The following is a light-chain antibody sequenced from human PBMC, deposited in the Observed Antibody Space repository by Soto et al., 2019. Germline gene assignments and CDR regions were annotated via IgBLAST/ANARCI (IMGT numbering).Light chain of an antibody. CDR3: FSYAGSNNYV. J-gene: IGLJ1*01. CDR1: SSDVGGYNS. CDR2: EVN. Sequence: QSALTQPPSASGSPGQSVTISCTGTSSDVGGYNSVSWYQQHPGKAPKLMIFEVNKRPSGVPDRFSGSKSDNTASLTVSGLQAEDEADYYCFSYAGSNNYVFGTGTKLTVL. V-gene: IGLV2-8*01.